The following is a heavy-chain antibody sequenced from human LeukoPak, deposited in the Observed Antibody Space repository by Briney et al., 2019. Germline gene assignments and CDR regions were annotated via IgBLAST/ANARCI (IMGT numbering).Heavy chain of an antibody. CDR3: AKDRITMVRGVIIFDY. CDR1: GFTFSSYA. V-gene: IGHV3-23*01. Sequence: GGSLRLSCAASGFTFSSYAMSWVRQAPGKGLEWVSAISGSGGSTYYADSVKGRFTISGDNSKNTLYLQMNSLRAEDTAVYYCAKDRITMVRGVIIFDYWGQGTLVTVSS. D-gene: IGHD3-10*01. J-gene: IGHJ4*02. CDR2: ISGSGGST.